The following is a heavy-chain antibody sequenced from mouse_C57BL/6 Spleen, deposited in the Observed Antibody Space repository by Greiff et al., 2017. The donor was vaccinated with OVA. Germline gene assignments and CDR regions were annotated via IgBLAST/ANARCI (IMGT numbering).Heavy chain of an antibody. D-gene: IGHD1-1*01. Sequence: EVKVVESGGGLVKPGGSLKLSCAASGFTFSSYAMSWVRQTPEKRLEWVATISDGGSYTYYPDNVKGRFTISRDNAKNNLYLQMSHLKSEDTAMYYCARDPYYYGSLDWYFDVWGTGTTVTVSS. CDR2: ISDGGSYT. CDR1: GFTFSSYA. J-gene: IGHJ1*03. V-gene: IGHV5-4*01. CDR3: ARDPYYYGSLDWYFDV.